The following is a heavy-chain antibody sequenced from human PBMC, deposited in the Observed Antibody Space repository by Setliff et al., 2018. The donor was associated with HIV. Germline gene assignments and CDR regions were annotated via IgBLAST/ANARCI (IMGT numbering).Heavy chain of an antibody. CDR1: GYSFSNHS. V-gene: IGHV1-3*01. CDR3: ARTLYSSFSSFDY. CDR2: INAGYGNT. D-gene: IGHD6-19*01. J-gene: IGHJ4*02. Sequence: GASVKVSCKASGYSFSNHSMLWVRQAPGQRLEWMGWINAGYGNTKYSQKFQGRVTITRDASASTAYMELSRLRSDDTALYYCARTLYSSFSSFDYWGQGTLVTVSS.